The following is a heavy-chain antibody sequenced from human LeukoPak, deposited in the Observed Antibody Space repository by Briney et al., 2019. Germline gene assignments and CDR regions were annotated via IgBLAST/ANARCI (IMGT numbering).Heavy chain of an antibody. D-gene: IGHD4-23*01. V-gene: IGHV4-31*03. Sequence: PSQTLSLTCTVSGGSISSGGHYWSWIRQHPGKGLEWIGNIYFSGSTYYNPSLKSRVAISVDTSKNQFSLKLSSVTAADAAVYYCARSLSFFTVAFDNWGQGTLVTVSS. CDR1: GGSISSGGHY. CDR2: IYFSGST. CDR3: ARSLSFFTVAFDN. J-gene: IGHJ4*02.